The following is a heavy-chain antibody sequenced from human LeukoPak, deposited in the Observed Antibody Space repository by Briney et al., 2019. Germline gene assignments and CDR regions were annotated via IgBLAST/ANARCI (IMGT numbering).Heavy chain of an antibody. CDR2: INTNTGNP. D-gene: IGHD3-10*01. CDR1: GYTFTSYA. V-gene: IGHV7-4-1*02. Sequence: GCSVKVSCKASGYTFTSYAMNWVRQARGQGLEWMGCINTNTGNPTYAQGFTGRFVFSLDTSVSTAYLQISSLKAEDTAVYYCASPGLLWFGELSTFDYWGQGTLVTVSS. CDR3: ASPGLLWFGELSTFDY. J-gene: IGHJ4*02.